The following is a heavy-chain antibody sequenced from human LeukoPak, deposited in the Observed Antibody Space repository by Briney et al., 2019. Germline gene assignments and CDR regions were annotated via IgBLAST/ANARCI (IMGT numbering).Heavy chain of an antibody. CDR3: AKRSSAGSGTGTYYFDY. V-gene: IGHV3-30*02. CDR1: GFTFSGFG. J-gene: IGHJ4*02. CDR2: IQYNGNNK. D-gene: IGHD6-13*01. Sequence: PGGSLRLSCAASGFTFSGFGMHWVRQAPGKGLEWVAFIQYNGNNKYYANSVKGRFTLSRDNSENTLYLQMNSLRAEDTAIYYCAKRSSAGSGTGTYYFDYWGQGTLVTVSS.